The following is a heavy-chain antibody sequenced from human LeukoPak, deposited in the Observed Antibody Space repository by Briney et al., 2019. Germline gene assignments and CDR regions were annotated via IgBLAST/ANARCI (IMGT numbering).Heavy chain of an antibody. Sequence: ASVKVSCKASGYTFTSHATNWVRQAPGQGLEWMGIINPSGGSTSYAQKFQGRVTMTRDTSTSTVYMELSSLRSEDTAVYYCARDGTVDTAMTWEYYYYYMDVWGKGTTVTVS. J-gene: IGHJ6*03. CDR3: ARDGTVDTAMTWEYYYYYMDV. V-gene: IGHV1-46*01. CDR2: INPSGGST. CDR1: GYTFTSHA. D-gene: IGHD5-18*01.